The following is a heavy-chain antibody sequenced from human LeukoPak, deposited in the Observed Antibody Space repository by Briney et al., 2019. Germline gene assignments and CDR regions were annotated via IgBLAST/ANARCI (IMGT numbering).Heavy chain of an antibody. CDR1: GFPFSSYW. CDR2: IKQDGSKK. J-gene: IGHJ4*02. Sequence: GGSLRLSCVASGFPFSSYWMTWVRQAPGKGLEWVANIKQDGSKKSYVDSVKGRFTISRDNAKNSLYLQMNSLRAEDTAIYYCAKGDDYVDYWGQGTLVTVSS. CDR3: AKGDDYVDY. V-gene: IGHV3-7*01.